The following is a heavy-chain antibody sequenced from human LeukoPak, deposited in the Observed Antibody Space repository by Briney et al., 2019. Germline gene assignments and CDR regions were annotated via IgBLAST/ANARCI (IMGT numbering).Heavy chain of an antibody. Sequence: GGSLRLSCAASGFTVSSNYMSWVRQAPGKGLEWVSVIYSGGSTYYADSVKGRFTISRDNSKNTLYLQMNSLRAEDTAVYYCARGVRSRFGEEKNWFDPWGQGTLVTVSS. CDR1: GFTVSSNY. V-gene: IGHV3-53*01. J-gene: IGHJ5*02. D-gene: IGHD3-10*01. CDR3: ARGVRSRFGEEKNWFDP. CDR2: IYSGGST.